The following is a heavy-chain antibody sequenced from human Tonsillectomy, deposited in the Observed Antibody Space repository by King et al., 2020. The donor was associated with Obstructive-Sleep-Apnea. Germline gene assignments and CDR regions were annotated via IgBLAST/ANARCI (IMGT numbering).Heavy chain of an antibody. V-gene: IGHV3-48*04. CDR3: AREPTLDSTGYYFDF. J-gene: IGHJ4*02. CDR2: ISSSTGHI. D-gene: IGHD3-22*01. Sequence: QLVQSGGALVQPGGSLRLSCGASGFTFSNFAMNWVRQTPGKGLAWVSYISSSTGHIYYADSVKGRFTISRDNAKNSLFLQMDSLRAEDSAVYYGAREPTLDSTGYYFDFWGQGTLVTVSS. CDR1: GFTFSNFA.